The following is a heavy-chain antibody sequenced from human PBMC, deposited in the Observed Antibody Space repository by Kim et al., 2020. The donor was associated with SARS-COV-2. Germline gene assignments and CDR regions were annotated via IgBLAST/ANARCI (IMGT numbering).Heavy chain of an antibody. J-gene: IGHJ5*02. CDR1: GGSISSSSW. CDR2: SSEGGTT. Sequence: SETLSLTCAVSGGSISSSSWWPWVRQPPGKGLEWIGESSEGGTTNYNPSLKSRVTISVDKSKNQFSLKLSSVTAADTAVYFCAREARDDILTGYDPWGQGILVSVSS. V-gene: IGHV4-4*02. CDR3: AREARDDILTGYDP. D-gene: IGHD3-9*01.